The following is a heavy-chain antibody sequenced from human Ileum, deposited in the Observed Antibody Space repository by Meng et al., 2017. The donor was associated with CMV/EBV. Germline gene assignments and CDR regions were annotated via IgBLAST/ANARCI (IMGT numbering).Heavy chain of an antibody. J-gene: IGHJ4*02. D-gene: IGHD1-1*01. CDR2: IHTTDST. Sequence: QVQLKKTGPLMVKSSETLSLPCTVAGSSICSYYWNWIRQPDGKGLEWIGRIHTTDSTNYNPSFKSRVTISVDTSKNQFSLKLTSMTAADTAVYYCARDAGTTGTGSLFDYWGQGILVTVSS. CDR1: GSSICSYY. V-gene: IGHV4-4*07. CDR3: ARDAGTTGTGSLFDY.